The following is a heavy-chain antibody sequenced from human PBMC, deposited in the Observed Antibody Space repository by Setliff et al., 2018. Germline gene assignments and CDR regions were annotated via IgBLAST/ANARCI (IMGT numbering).Heavy chain of an antibody. D-gene: IGHD3-22*01. CDR3: ARNKADDKSGADTFDM. V-gene: IGHV4-34*01. CDR1: GGSFSDYH. Sequence: SETLSLTCAVYGGSFSDYHWSWFRQSPGKGLEWIGESKYRGNTNYNAPLKSRVTISVDTSKNQLFLKLSSVTAADTAVYYCARNKADDKSGADTFDMWGQGTMVTVSS. J-gene: IGHJ3*02. CDR2: SKYRGNT.